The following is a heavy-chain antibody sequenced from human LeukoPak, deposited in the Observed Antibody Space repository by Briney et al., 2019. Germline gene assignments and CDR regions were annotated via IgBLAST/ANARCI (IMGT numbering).Heavy chain of an antibody. D-gene: IGHD6-13*01. CDR1: GGSFSGYY. Sequence: PSETLSLTCAVYGGSFSGYYWSWIRQPPGKGLEWIGEINHSGSTNYNPSLKSRVTISVDTSKNQFSLKLSSVTAADTAVYYCARSKQQLVLDYWGQGTLVTVSS. CDR3: ARSKQQLVLDY. CDR2: INHSGST. J-gene: IGHJ4*02. V-gene: IGHV4-34*09.